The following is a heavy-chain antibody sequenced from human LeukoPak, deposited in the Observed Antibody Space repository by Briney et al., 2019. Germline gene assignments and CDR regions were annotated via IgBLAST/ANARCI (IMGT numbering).Heavy chain of an antibody. CDR2: IYYSGST. Sequence: PSETLSLTCTVSGGSISSGDYYWSWIRQPPGKGLEWIGYIYYSGSTYYNPSLKSRVTISVDTSKYQFSLKLSSVTAADTAVYYCARAAAAGAPFDYWGQGTLVTVSS. V-gene: IGHV4-30-4*01. CDR1: GGSISSGDYY. J-gene: IGHJ4*02. D-gene: IGHD6-13*01. CDR3: ARAAAAGAPFDY.